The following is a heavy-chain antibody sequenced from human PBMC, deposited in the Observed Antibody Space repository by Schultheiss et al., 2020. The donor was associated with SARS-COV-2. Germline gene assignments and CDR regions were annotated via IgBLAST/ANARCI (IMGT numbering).Heavy chain of an antibody. CDR2: INHSGST. J-gene: IGHJ5*02. Sequence: SETLSLTCAVYGGSFSGYYWSWIRQPPGKGLEWIGEINHSGSTNYNPSLKSRVTISVDTSKNQFFLTLSSVTAADTAVYYCARQGGRSVVVPAAIHRINWFDPWGQGTLVTVSS. D-gene: IGHD2-2*02. CDR3: ARQGGRSVVVPAAIHRINWFDP. CDR1: GGSFSGYY. V-gene: IGHV4-34*01.